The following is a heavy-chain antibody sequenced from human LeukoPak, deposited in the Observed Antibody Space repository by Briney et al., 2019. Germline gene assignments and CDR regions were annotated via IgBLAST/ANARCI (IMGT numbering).Heavy chain of an antibody. D-gene: IGHD3-22*01. V-gene: IGHV4-39*01. CDR2: IYYSGST. CDR3: ARHRYYYDSSGYYYVEAFDI. CDR1: GGSISSSSYY. J-gene: IGHJ3*02. Sequence: PSETLSLTCTVSGGSISSSSYYWGWIRQPPGKGLEWIGSIYYSGSTYYNPSLKSRVTISVDTSKNQFSLKLSSVTAADTAVYYCARHRYYYDSSGYYYVEAFDIWGQGTMVTVSS.